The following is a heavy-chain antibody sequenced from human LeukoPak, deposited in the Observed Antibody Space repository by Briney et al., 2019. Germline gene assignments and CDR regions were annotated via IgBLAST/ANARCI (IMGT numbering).Heavy chain of an antibody. V-gene: IGHV4-34*01. CDR2: INHSGST. CDR3: ASLISYGPSDY. J-gene: IGHJ4*01. CDR1: GGSFSGYY. D-gene: IGHD5-18*01. Sequence: SETLSLTCAVYGGSFSGYYWSWIRQPPGKGLEWIGEINHSGSTNYNPSLKSRVTISVDTSKNQFSLKLSSVTAADTSVYDCASLISYGPSDYWGQGTLVTVSS.